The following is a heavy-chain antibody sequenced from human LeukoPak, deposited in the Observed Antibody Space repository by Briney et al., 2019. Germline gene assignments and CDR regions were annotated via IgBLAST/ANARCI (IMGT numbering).Heavy chain of an antibody. CDR2: IYYSGST. J-gene: IGHJ3*02. D-gene: IGHD3-10*01. V-gene: IGHV4-59*01. Sequence: SETLSLTCTVSGGSISSYYWSWIRQPPGKGLEWIGYIYYSGSTNYNPSLKSRVTISVDTSKNQFSLKLSSVTAADTAVYYCARDTQGSDAFDIWGQGTTVTVSS. CDR1: GGSISSYY. CDR3: ARDTQGSDAFDI.